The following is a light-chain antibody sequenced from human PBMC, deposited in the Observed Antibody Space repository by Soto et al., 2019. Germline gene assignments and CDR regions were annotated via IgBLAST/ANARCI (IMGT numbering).Light chain of an antibody. CDR1: QGIGDT. J-gene: IGKJ4*01. V-gene: IGKV3-15*01. Sequence: EVGIRQSRATLSVSPAEGATLSCWSSQGIGDTLAWYQHKPGQTPRLLIYDTSTRATGVPTRFSGSRSGAEFTLTINSLQSEDFAVYYCQPYNNWPLTFGGGTKVDIK. CDR2: DTS. CDR3: QPYNNWPLT.